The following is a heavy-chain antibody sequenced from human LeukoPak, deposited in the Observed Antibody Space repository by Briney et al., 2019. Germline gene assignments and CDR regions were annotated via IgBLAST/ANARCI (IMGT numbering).Heavy chain of an antibody. J-gene: IGHJ4*02. Sequence: SETLSLTCTVSGGSISSYYWSWIRQPPGKGLEWIGYIYYSGSTNYNPSLKSRGTISVDTSKNQFSLKLSSVTAADTAVYYCARNFGSYYDCWGQGTLVTVSS. D-gene: IGHD1-26*01. CDR1: GGSISSYY. CDR2: IYYSGST. CDR3: ARNFGSYYDC. V-gene: IGHV4-59*01.